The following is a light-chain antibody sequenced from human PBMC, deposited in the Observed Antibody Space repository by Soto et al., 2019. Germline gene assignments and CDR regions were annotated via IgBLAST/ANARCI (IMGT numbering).Light chain of an antibody. CDR2: AAS. V-gene: IGKV1-39*01. Sequence: DIQMTQSPSSLSAPVGDRVTITCRASQSVNTYLHWYQQKPGKAPKLLIFAASNLQSGVPSRFSGSGSGTDFTLTISRLEPEDFGVFYCQQYGNPPQTFGQGTRVEV. CDR1: QSVNTY. J-gene: IGKJ1*01. CDR3: QQYGNPPQT.